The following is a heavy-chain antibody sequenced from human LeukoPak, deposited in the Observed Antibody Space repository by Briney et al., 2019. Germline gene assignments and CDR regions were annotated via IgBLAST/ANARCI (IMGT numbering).Heavy chain of an antibody. J-gene: IGHJ5*02. V-gene: IGHV3-30-3*01. D-gene: IGHD6-13*01. CDR1: GFTFSSYA. CDR3: ARDLKNKFIAAAGINWFDP. CDR2: ISYDGSNK. Sequence: GGSLRLSCAASGFTFSSYAMHWVRQAPGKGLEWVAVISYDGSNKYYADSVKGRFTISRNNSKNTLYLQMNSLRAEDTAVYYCARDLKNKFIAAAGINWFDPWGQGTLVTVSS.